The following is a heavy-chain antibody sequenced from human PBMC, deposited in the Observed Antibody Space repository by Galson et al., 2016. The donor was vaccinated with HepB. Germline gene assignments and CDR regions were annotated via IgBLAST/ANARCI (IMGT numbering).Heavy chain of an antibody. Sequence: SETLSLTCTLSGGSITGYYWSWIRQPPGKGLEWIGYIYNSEYTKYNPSLKSRVTISPDTSKNQFSLRLSSVTAADSAVYYCARNGSSSWQYYFDYWGQGNLVTVSS. CDR3: ARNGSSSWQYYFDY. V-gene: IGHV4-59*01. CDR1: GGSITGYY. D-gene: IGHD6-13*01. CDR2: IYNSEYT. J-gene: IGHJ4*02.